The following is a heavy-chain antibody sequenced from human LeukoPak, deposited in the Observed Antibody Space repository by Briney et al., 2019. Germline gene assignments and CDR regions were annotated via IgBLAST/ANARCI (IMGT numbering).Heavy chain of an antibody. J-gene: IGHJ4*02. CDR3: AREVGSAARGR. Sequence: GGSLRLSCAASGFTLSSYSMNWVRQAPGKGLEWVANIKEDGSEKYYVDSVKGRFTISRDNAKNSVYLQMNSLRADDTAVYYCAREVGSAARGRWGQGTLVTVSS. CDR2: IKEDGSEK. V-gene: IGHV3-7*05. D-gene: IGHD2-2*01. CDR1: GFTLSSYS.